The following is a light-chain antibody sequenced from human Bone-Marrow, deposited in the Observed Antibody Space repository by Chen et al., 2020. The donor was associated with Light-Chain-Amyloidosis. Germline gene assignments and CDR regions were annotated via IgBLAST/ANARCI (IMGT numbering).Light chain of an antibody. V-gene: IGLV3-1*01. CDR2: EDH. Sequence: SYEVTQAPSVSVSPGQTASITCSGDQLGNKYVSWYQQRPGQSPTLIIYEDHRRPSGVPERFSGSNYGSTATLTISGTQATDESDYYCQAWGGDIVVFGGGTKLTVL. J-gene: IGLJ2*01. CDR3: QAWGGDIVV. CDR1: QLGNKY.